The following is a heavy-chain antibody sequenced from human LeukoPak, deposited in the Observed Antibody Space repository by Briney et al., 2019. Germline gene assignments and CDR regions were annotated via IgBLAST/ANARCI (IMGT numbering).Heavy chain of an antibody. Sequence: PSETLSLTCAVYGGSFSGYYWTWIRQAPGKGLEWIGEINPSGSPNDNPSLKSRVTISLDTSKNQFSLKLNSVTAADTAVYYCARGRGDYGDYGHDYYYYYMDVWGKGTTVTISS. J-gene: IGHJ6*03. CDR3: ARGRGDYGDYGHDYYYYYMDV. D-gene: IGHD4-17*01. V-gene: IGHV4-34*01. CDR1: GGSFSGYY. CDR2: INPSGSP.